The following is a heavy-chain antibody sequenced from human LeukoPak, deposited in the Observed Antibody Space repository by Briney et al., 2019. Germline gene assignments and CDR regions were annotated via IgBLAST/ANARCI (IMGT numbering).Heavy chain of an antibody. CDR2: INPKSGGT. CDR1: GYTFTGYY. V-gene: IGHV1-2*02. J-gene: IGHJ4*02. D-gene: IGHD1-26*01. CDR3: VPSGGYEYYFDY. Sequence: AVNFSCKASGYTFTGYYMHWVRQAPGQGLEWMGWINPKSGGTNYAQKFQGRVTMTRDTSISTAYMELSRLRSDDTAVYYCVPSGGYEYYFDYWGQGTLDTVSS.